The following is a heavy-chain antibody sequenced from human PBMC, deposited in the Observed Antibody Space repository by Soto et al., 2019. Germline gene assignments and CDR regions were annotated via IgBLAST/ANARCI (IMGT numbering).Heavy chain of an antibody. J-gene: IGHJ4*02. CDR1: GFTFSSYE. Sequence: LRLSCAASGFTFSSYEMNWVRQAPGKGLEWVSYISSSGSTIYYADSVKGRFTISRDNSKNTLYLQMNSLRAEDTAVYYCAKDGWITFGYMFPAKFDYWGQGTLVTVSS. CDR2: ISSSGSTI. V-gene: IGHV3-48*03. CDR3: AKDGWITFGYMFPAKFDY. D-gene: IGHD3-16*01.